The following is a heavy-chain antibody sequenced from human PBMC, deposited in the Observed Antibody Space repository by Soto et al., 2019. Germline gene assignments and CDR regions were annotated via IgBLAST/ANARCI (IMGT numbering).Heavy chain of an antibody. D-gene: IGHD5-18*01. CDR2: IGGGGST. J-gene: IGHJ4*02. V-gene: IGHV3-23*01. CDR1: GFTLNTYP. CDR3: ARASLGYSWGEFDY. Sequence: EVQLLESGGDLVRPGGSLRLSCAASGFTLNTYPMTWVRLAPGKGLGWVSTIGGGGSTFYAVSVKGRFTISRDNSKNTLYLQMNSLRAEDTAVYYCARASLGYSWGEFDYCGQGALVTVSS.